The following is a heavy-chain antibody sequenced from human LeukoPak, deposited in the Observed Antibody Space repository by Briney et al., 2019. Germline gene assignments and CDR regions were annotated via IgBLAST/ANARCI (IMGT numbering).Heavy chain of an antibody. J-gene: IGHJ4*02. Sequence: SETLSLTCAVYGGSFSGYYWSWIRQPPGKGLEWIGEINHSGSTNYNPSLKSRVTISVDTSKNQFSLKLSSVTAADTAVYYCASRIAVAGTLIDYWAREPWSPSPQ. D-gene: IGHD6-19*01. V-gene: IGHV4-34*01. CDR2: INHSGST. CDR3: ASRIAVAGTLIDY. CDR1: GGSFSGYY.